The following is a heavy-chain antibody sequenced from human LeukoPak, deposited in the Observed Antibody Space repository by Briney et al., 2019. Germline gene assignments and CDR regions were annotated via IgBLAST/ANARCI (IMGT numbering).Heavy chain of an antibody. J-gene: IGHJ3*02. Sequence: SETLSLTCTVSGGSISSYYWSWIRQPAGKGLEWIGRIYTSGSTNYNPSLKSRVTMSVDTSKNQFSLKLSSVTAADTAVYYCARVSVVPAAHPGGAFDIWGQGTMVTVSS. V-gene: IGHV4-4*07. CDR2: IYTSGST. CDR3: ARVSVVPAAHPGGAFDI. CDR1: GGSISSYY. D-gene: IGHD2-2*01.